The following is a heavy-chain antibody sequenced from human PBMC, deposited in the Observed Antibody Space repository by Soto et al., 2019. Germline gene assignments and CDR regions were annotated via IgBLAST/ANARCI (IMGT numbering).Heavy chain of an antibody. Sequence: EVQLVESGGGLVQPGRSLRLSCTVSGFTFGDNAMSWFRQAPGKGLEWVGFIRSKVYGGTTEYAASVKGRFTISRDDSKSIAYLQMNSLKTEDTAVYYCTNYGSGSQGWFDPWGQGTLVTVSS. CDR2: IRSKVYGGTT. D-gene: IGHD3-10*01. CDR1: GFTFGDNA. J-gene: IGHJ5*02. V-gene: IGHV3-49*03. CDR3: TNYGSGSQGWFDP.